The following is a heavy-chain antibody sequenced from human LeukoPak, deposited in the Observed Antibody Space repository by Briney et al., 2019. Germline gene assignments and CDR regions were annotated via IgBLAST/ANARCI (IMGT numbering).Heavy chain of an antibody. D-gene: IGHD2-15*01. CDR3: AREVVEDAFDI. Sequence: GGSLRLSCAAPGFTLSSYWMHWVPQAPGRGLVWVSRINSDGSSTSYADSVKGRFTISKDNAKNTLYLQMNSLRAEDTAVYYCAREVVEDAFDIWGQGTMVTVSS. CDR1: GFTLSSYW. J-gene: IGHJ3*02. CDR2: INSDGSST. V-gene: IGHV3-74*01.